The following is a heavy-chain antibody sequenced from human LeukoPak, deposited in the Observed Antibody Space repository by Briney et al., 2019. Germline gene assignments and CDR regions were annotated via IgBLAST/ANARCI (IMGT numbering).Heavy chain of an antibody. Sequence: SQTLSLTCTVSGGSISSGDYYWSWIRQPPGEGLEWIGYIYYSGSTYYNPSLKSRVTISVDTSKNQFSLKLSSVTAADTAVYYCARGSFVAAAGSRFDYWGQGTLVTVSS. J-gene: IGHJ4*02. CDR3: ARGSFVAAAGSRFDY. D-gene: IGHD6-13*01. CDR2: IYYSGST. V-gene: IGHV4-30-4*01. CDR1: GGSISSGDYY.